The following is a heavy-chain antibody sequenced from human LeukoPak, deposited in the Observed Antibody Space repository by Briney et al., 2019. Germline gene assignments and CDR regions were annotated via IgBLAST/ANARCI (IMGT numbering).Heavy chain of an antibody. V-gene: IGHV1-18*04. CDR2: ISAYNGNT. CDR1: GYTSTSYG. J-gene: IGHJ6*04. Sequence: VKVSCKASGYTSTSYGISWVRQAPGQGLERMGWISAYNGNTNYAQKLQGRVTMTTDTSTSTAYMELRSLRSDDTAVYYCARAKQQLGSGYYYYGMDVWGKGTTVTVSS. D-gene: IGHD6-13*01. CDR3: ARAKQQLGSGYYYYGMDV.